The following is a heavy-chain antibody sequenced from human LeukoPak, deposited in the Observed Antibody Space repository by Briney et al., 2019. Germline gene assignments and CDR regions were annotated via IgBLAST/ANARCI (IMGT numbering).Heavy chain of an antibody. J-gene: IGHJ4*02. V-gene: IGHV5-51*01. CDR2: IYPGDSDT. CDR3: ARRAYGSGSYSSFDY. CDR1: GYSFSSYW. Sequence: LGESLKISCKGSGYSFSSYWIGWVRQMPGKGLEWKGIIYPGDSDTRYSPSFRGQVTISVDKSISTAYLQWISLKASDTAMYYCARRAYGSGSYSSFDYWGQGTLVTVFS. D-gene: IGHD3-10*01.